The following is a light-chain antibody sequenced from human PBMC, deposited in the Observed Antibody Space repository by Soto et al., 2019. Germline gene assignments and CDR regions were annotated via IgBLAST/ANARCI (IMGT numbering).Light chain of an antibody. CDR3: RQDYNYPWT. J-gene: IGKJ1*01. CDR2: AAS. V-gene: IGKV1-6*01. Sequence: AIQMTQSPSSLSASVGDRVTITCRASQGIRNDLGWYQQKPGKAPKLLIFAASSLQSGVPSRFSGSGSGTDFTLTISSLQPEDFATYYCRQDYNYPWTFGQGTKVEIK. CDR1: QGIRND.